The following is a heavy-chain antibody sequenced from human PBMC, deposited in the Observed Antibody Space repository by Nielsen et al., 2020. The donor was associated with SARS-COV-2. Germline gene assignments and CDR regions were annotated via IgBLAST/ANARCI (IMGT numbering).Heavy chain of an antibody. V-gene: IGHV1-69*04. J-gene: IGHJ6*02. Sequence: SVKVSCKASGGTFSSYAISWVRQAPGQGLEWMGRIIPILGIANYAQKFQGRVTITADKSTSTVYMELSSLRSEDTAVYYCAREGSYYGMDVWGQGTTVTVSS. D-gene: IGHD6-6*01. CDR1: GGTFSSYA. CDR2: IIPILGIA. CDR3: AREGSYYGMDV.